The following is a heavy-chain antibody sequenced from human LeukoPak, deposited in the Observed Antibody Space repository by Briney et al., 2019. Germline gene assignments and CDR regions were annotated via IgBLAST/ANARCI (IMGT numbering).Heavy chain of an antibody. V-gene: IGHV4-39*07. J-gene: IGHJ4*02. Sequence: SETLSLTCTVSGGSISSSSYYWGWIRQPPGKGLEWIGSIYYSGSTYHNPSLKSRVTISVDTSKNQFSLKLSSVTAADTAVYYCASNLYGSGNYFAYWGQGTLVTVSS. CDR3: ASNLYGSGNYFAY. D-gene: IGHD3-10*01. CDR1: GGSISSSSYY. CDR2: IYYSGST.